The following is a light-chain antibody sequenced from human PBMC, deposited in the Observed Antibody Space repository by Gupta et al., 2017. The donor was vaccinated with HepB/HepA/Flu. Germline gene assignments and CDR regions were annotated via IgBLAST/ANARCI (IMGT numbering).Light chain of an antibody. CDR1: SSNIGAGYD. V-gene: IGLV1-40*01. CDR3: QSYDSSLSGVV. Sequence: QSVLTQPPSVSGAPGPRVTISCTGSSSNIGAGYDVHWYQQLPGTAPKLLISGNGNRPSGVPDRFSGSKSGTSASLAITGLQAEDEADYYCQSYDSSLSGVVFGGGTKLTVL. J-gene: IGLJ2*01. CDR2: GNG.